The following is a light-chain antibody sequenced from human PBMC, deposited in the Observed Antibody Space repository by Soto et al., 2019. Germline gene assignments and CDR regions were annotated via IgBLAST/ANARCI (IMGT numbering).Light chain of an antibody. CDR3: QHYGNSPT. Sequence: EIVLTQSPATLSSFPGDRVTLSCRASQSVSSGYLAWYQQKPGQAPRLLIYGASRRATGIPDRFSGSGSGTDFTLSISRLEPEDFAVYWCQHYGNSPTFGQGTKVDIK. V-gene: IGKV3-20*01. J-gene: IGKJ1*01. CDR1: QSVSSGY. CDR2: GAS.